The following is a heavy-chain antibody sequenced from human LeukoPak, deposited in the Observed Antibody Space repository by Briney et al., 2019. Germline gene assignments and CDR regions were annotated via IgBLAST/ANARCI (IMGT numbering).Heavy chain of an antibody. CDR2: INHSGST. D-gene: IGHD6-19*01. CDR1: GGSFSGYY. V-gene: IGHV4-34*01. Sequence: PSETLSLTCAVYGGSFSGYYWSWIRQPPGKGLEWIGEINHSGSTNYNPSLKSRVTISVDTSKNQFSLKLSSVTAAGTAVYYCARAGGWYAFDYWGQGTLVTVSS. CDR3: ARAGGWYAFDY. J-gene: IGHJ4*02.